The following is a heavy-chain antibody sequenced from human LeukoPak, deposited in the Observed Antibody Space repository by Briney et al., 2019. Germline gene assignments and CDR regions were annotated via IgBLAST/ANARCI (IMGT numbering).Heavy chain of an antibody. CDR3: AKEGYMVYYFDY. D-gene: IGHD2-2*02. V-gene: IGHV3-30*18. Sequence: GGSLRLSCASSGFNFRGTGMHWVRQAPGKGLEWVAFISYDGSAKYYADSVKGRFTISRDNSKDILNLQMDSLRAEDTAVYYCAKEGYMVYYFDYWGQGTLVTVSS. J-gene: IGHJ4*02. CDR1: GFNFRGTG. CDR2: ISYDGSAK.